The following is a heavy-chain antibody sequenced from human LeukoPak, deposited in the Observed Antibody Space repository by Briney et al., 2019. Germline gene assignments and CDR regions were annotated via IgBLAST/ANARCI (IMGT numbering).Heavy chain of an antibody. CDR2: IDWNGDET. D-gene: IGHD3-10*01. V-gene: IGHV3-20*04. CDR1: GFTIDDYG. CDR3: VRAAAWFGEVLDY. Sequence: GGSLRLSCAVSGFTIDDYGMSWVRQAPGKGLQWVSGIDWNGDETGYADSVKGRFTISRDDAKNSLFLQMNSLRAEDTALYYCVRAAAWFGEVLDYWGQGTLVTVSS. J-gene: IGHJ4*02.